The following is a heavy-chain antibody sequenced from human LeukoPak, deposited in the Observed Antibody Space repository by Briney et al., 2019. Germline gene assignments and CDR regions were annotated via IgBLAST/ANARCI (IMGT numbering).Heavy chain of an antibody. CDR3: ARDPKQSGPAFDI. D-gene: IGHD3-3*01. J-gene: IGHJ3*02. V-gene: IGHV3-11*01. CDR2: ISGNSGDI. Sequence: GGSLRLSCAASGFRFSGHYMSWIRQAPGKGPEWMSYISGNSGDIAYADSVKGRFTISRDNAKNSLHLQMNSLRAEDTAVYYCARDPKQSGPAFDIWGQGTMVTVSS. CDR1: GFRFSGHY.